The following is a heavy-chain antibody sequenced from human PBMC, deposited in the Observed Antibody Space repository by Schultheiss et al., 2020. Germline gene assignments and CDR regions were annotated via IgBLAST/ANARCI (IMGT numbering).Heavy chain of an antibody. CDR3: ARGTIAVAGNK. J-gene: IGHJ4*02. Sequence: SETLSLTCTVSGGSISSSSYYWGWIRQPPGKGLEWIGEINHSGSTNYNPSLKSRVTISVDTSKNQFSLKLTSVTAADTAVYYCARGTIAVAGNKWGQGTLVTVSS. D-gene: IGHD6-19*01. CDR2: INHSGST. V-gene: IGHV4-39*07. CDR1: GGSISSSSYY.